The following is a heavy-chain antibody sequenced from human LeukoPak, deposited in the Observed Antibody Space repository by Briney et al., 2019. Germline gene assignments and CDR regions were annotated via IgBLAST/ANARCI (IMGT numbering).Heavy chain of an antibody. CDR3: ARGSPTYYDFWSGYSGGDAFDI. CDR2: IYYSGST. Sequence: SETLSLTCTVSGGSISSSSYYWGWIRQPPGKGLEWIGSIYYSGSTYYNPSLKSRVTISVDTSKNQFSLKLSSVTAADTAVYYCARGSPTYYDFWSGYSGGDAFDIWGQGTMVTVSS. V-gene: IGHV4-39*07. J-gene: IGHJ3*02. CDR1: GGSISSSSYY. D-gene: IGHD3-3*01.